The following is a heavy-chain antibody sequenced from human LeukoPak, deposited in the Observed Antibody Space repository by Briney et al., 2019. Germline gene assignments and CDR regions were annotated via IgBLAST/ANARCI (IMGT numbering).Heavy chain of an antibody. D-gene: IGHD3-10*01. CDR2: INWGGSTT. J-gene: IGHJ4*02. V-gene: IGHV3-20*04. CDR1: GFVFDDYG. Sequence: GGSLRLSCAASGFVFDDYGMSWVRQAPGKGLEGVSAINWGGSTTSYAESVERRFTISRDKDKKSLYRQMNRLREDDAVLYCGARDREEQLLWFGELGYWGKGTLVTVSS. CDR3: ARDREEQLLWFGELGY.